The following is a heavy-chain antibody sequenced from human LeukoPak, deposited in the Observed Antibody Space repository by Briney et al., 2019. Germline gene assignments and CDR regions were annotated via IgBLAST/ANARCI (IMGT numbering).Heavy chain of an antibody. V-gene: IGHV4-39*07. CDR3: ARTGGSFYFYYYMDV. Sequence: SETLSLTCTVSGGSIRNSNYNWGWIRQPPGKGLEWIGSIHYTGSTYYNPSLKSRVTISVDTSKKQFSLKLGSVTAADTAVCYCARTGGSFYFYYYMDVWGKGTTVTVSS. CDR2: IHYTGST. D-gene: IGHD1-26*01. CDR1: GGSIRNSNYN. J-gene: IGHJ6*03.